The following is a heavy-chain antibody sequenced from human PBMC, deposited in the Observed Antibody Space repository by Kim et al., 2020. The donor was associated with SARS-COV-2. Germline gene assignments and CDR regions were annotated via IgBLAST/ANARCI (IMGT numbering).Heavy chain of an antibody. V-gene: IGHV3-74*01. J-gene: IGHJ5*01. CDR1: GFTFSSYW. Sequence: GGSLRLSCAASGFTFSSYWMHWVRQAPGKGLVWVSRINSDGSSTSYADSVKGRFTISRDNAKNTLYLQMNSLRAEDTAVYYCARGAHQSTTFDWLHMITFGGVIDSWGQGALVTVSS. CDR2: INSDGSST. D-gene: IGHD3-16*01. CDR3: ARGAHQSTTFDWLHMITFGGVIDS.